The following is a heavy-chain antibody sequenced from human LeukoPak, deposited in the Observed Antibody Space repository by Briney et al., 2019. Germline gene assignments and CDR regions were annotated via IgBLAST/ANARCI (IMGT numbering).Heavy chain of an antibody. J-gene: IGHJ4*02. CDR2: IYYSGST. CDR1: GGSLSSYY. CDR3: ARHGGYCSGGGCYSFGQNYFDY. Sequence: PSETLSLTCTVSGGSLSSYYWSWVRQPPGEGLEWIGYIYYSGSTNSNPSLKSRVTISVDTSKNQFSLKLSSVTAADTAVYYCARHGGYCSGGGCYSFGQNYFDYWGQGTLVTVSS. V-gene: IGHV4-59*08. D-gene: IGHD2-15*01.